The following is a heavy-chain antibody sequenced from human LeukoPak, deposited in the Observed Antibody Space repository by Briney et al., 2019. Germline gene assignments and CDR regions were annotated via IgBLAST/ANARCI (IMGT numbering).Heavy chain of an antibody. D-gene: IGHD4-11*01. Sequence: PGGSLRLSCAASGFTFSSYEMNWVRQAPGKGLEWVPYISSSGSTIYYADSVKGRFTISRDNAKNSLYLQMNSLRAEDTAVYYCARDISNYEMDYWGQGTLVTVSS. V-gene: IGHV3-48*03. CDR3: ARDISNYEMDY. CDR2: ISSSGSTI. CDR1: GFTFSSYE. J-gene: IGHJ4*02.